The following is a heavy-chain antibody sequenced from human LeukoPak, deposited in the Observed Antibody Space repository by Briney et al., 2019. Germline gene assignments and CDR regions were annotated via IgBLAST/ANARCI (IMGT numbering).Heavy chain of an antibody. V-gene: IGHV3-21*01. CDR2: ISSSTTYI. CDR1: GLTFSNYN. D-gene: IGHD1-26*01. CDR3: ARSGIVGATPPYYLDY. Sequence: PGGSLRLSCAASGLTFSNYNINWVRQAPGKGLEWVSSISSSTTYIYYADSVKGRFTISRDNTKNSLYLQMNSLRAEDTAVYYCARSGIVGATPPYYLDYWGQGTLVTVSS. J-gene: IGHJ4*02.